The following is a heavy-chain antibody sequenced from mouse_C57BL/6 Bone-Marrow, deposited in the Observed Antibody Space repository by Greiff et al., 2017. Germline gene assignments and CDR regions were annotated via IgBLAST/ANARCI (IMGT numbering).Heavy chain of an antibody. CDR3: ARLEFDGSSGDWYFDV. V-gene: IGHV1-85*01. CDR1: GYTFTSYD. CDR2: IYPRAGST. D-gene: IGHD1-1*01. Sequence: VQLQQSGPELVKPGASVKLSCKASGYTFTSYDINWVKQRPGPGLEWIGWIYPRAGSTKYNEKVTGKATLTVDTSSSTAYMELHSLTSEDSADYFCARLEFDGSSGDWYFDVWGTGTTVTVSS. J-gene: IGHJ1*03.